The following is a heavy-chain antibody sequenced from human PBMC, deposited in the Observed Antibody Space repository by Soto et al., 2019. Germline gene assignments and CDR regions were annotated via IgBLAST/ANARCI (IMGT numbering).Heavy chain of an antibody. CDR3: ARCVNMCFDY. CDR2: IFPSGST. J-gene: IGHJ4*02. D-gene: IGHD3-10*02. Sequence: SETLSLTCTVSGVSVNTYCWSWVRQPAGRRPEWIGRIFPSGSTSYDPSLNSRVTMSLDTSKNQFSLNLNSVTAADTAVYYCARCVNMCFDYWGQGIPVTVSS. CDR1: GVSVNTYC. V-gene: IGHV4-4*07.